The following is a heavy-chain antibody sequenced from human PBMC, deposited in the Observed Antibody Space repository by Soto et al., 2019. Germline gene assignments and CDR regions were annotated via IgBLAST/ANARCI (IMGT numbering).Heavy chain of an antibody. V-gene: IGHV1-18*01. J-gene: IGHJ4*02. CDR3: ARDFRFYYYDSSGYWPFDY. Sequence: GASVKVSCKASGYTFTSYGISWVRQAPGQGLEWMGWISAYNGNTNYAQKLQGRVTMTTDTSTSTAYMELRSLRSDDTAVYYCARDFRFYYYDSSGYWPFDYWGQGTLVTVSS. CDR2: ISAYNGNT. CDR1: GYTFTSYG. D-gene: IGHD3-22*01.